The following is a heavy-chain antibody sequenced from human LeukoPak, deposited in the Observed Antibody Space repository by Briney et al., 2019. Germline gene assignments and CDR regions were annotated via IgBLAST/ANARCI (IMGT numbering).Heavy chain of an antibody. CDR2: ISSRGDSI. Sequence: PGGSLRLSCAASGFPFNDYYMSWIRQAPGKGLEWISYISSRGDSIYYAQSVKGRFTISRDNAKNSLYLHTNSLRGEDTAIYYCARDVAETAAAGTNYFDFWGQGTLVTVSS. V-gene: IGHV3-11*01. CDR3: ARDVAETAAAGTNYFDF. CDR1: GFPFNDYY. D-gene: IGHD6-13*01. J-gene: IGHJ4*02.